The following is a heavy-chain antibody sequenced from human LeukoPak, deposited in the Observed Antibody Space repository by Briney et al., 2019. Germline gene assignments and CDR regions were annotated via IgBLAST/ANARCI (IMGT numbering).Heavy chain of an antibody. CDR3: ARGGSDSSRYWLY. CDR1: GFTFSDLW. J-gene: IGHJ4*02. Sequence: GGSLRLSCAASGFTFSDLWMPWVPKAPGKEPKWVATIEPDESVKYYVDPGKVRFTISRDNADNSLYLQMNSLRGEDTAVYFCARGGSDSSRYWLYWGQGTLVTVSS. V-gene: IGHV3-7*01. CDR2: IEPDESVK. D-gene: IGHD6-25*01.